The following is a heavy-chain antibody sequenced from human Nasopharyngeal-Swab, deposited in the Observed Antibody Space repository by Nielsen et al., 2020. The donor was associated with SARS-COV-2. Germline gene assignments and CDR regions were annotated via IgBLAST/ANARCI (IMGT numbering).Heavy chain of an antibody. Sequence: GESLKISCAASGFTFSSYAMSWVRQAPGKGLERVSTISGSGGSTYYADSVKGRFTISRDNSKNTLYLQMNSLRAEDTAVYYCAKVSSYFDSSALDYWGQGTLVTVSS. D-gene: IGHD3-22*01. CDR1: GFTFSSYA. CDR2: ISGSGGST. V-gene: IGHV3-23*01. J-gene: IGHJ4*02. CDR3: AKVSSYFDSSALDY.